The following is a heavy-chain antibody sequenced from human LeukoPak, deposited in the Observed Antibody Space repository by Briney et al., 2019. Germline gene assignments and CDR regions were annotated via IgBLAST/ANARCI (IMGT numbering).Heavy chain of an antibody. D-gene: IGHD6-13*01. CDR1: GGSISSGGYY. J-gene: IGHJ5*02. Sequence: PSETLSLTCTVSGGSISSGGYYWSWIRQHPGKGLEWIGYIYYSGSTYYNPSLKSRVTISVDTSKNQFSLKLSSVTAADTAVHYCASRAAAGTRDFDPWGQGTLVTVSS. CDR2: IYYSGST. V-gene: IGHV4-31*03. CDR3: ASRAAAGTRDFDP.